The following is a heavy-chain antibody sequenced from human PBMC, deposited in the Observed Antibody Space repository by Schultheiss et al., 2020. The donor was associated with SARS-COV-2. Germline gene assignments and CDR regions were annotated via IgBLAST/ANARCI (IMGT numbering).Heavy chain of an antibody. CDR1: GGSISSYY. J-gene: IGHJ4*02. V-gene: IGHV4-59*12. CDR2: IYYSGST. D-gene: IGHD3-22*01. CDR3: ATTELGYYYDSSGYYSG. Sequence: SETLSLTCTVSGGSISSYYWSWIRQPPGKGLEWIGSIYYSGSTNYNPSLRSRVTISVDTSKNQFSLKLSSVTAADTAVYYCATTELGYYYDSSGYYSGWGQGTLVTVSS.